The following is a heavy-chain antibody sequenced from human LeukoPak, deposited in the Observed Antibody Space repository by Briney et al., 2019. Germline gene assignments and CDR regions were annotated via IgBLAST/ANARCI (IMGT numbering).Heavy chain of an antibody. D-gene: IGHD6-19*01. J-gene: IGHJ4*02. CDR1: GFTFSSYD. CDR3: VKDSGWRAPTLDY. V-gene: IGHV3-64D*06. CDR2: ISSNGGST. Sequence: GGSLRLSCSASGFTFSSYDMHWVRQAPGKGLEYVSAISSNGGSTYYADSVKGRFTISRDNSKNTLYLQMSSLRAEDTAVYYCVKDSGWRAPTLDYWGQGTLVTVSS.